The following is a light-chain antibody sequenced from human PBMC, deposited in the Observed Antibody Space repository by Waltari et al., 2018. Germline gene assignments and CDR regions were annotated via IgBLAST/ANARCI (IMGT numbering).Light chain of an antibody. CDR1: QSIMYSSNNQNF. Sequence: DIVITQSPDSLAVSLGERATINCTSSQSIMYSSNNQNFLAWYQKKPGHPPKLLIYWASTRQSGVPDRFTGSWSGTDFTLTISSLQAEDVAVYYCQQYFVTPFTFGPGTRVEIK. J-gene: IGKJ3*01. CDR2: WAS. V-gene: IGKV4-1*01. CDR3: QQYFVTPFT.